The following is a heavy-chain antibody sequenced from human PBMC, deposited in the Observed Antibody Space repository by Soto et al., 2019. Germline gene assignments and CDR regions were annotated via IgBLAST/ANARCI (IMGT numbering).Heavy chain of an antibody. J-gene: IGHJ4*02. CDR3: ATAYYDFWSGRYYFDY. V-gene: IGHV4-31*03. CDR1: GGSISSGGYY. CDR2: IYYSGST. Sequence: SQTLSLTCTVSGGSISSGGYYWSWIRQHPGKGLEWIGYIYYSGSTYYNPSLKSRVTISVDTSKSQFSLKLSSVTAADTAVYYCATAYYDFWSGRYYFDYWGQGTLVTVSS. D-gene: IGHD3-3*01.